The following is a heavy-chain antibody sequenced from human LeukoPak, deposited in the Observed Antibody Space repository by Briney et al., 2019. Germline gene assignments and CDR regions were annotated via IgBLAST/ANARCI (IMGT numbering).Heavy chain of an antibody. D-gene: IGHD6-13*01. CDR2: IYYSGST. Sequence: SETLSLTCTVSGGSISSYYWSWIRQPPGKGLEWIGYIYYSGSTNYNPSLKSRVTISVDTSKNQFSLKLSSVTAADTAVYYCARSVAAAGASSRYFQHWGQGTLVTVSS. J-gene: IGHJ1*01. V-gene: IGHV4-59*01. CDR1: GGSISSYY. CDR3: ARSVAAAGASSRYFQH.